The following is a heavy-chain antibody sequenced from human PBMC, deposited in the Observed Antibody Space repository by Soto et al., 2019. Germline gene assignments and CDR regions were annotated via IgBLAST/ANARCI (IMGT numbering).Heavy chain of an antibody. V-gene: IGHV3-23*01. CDR3: AKEMPLGGILGAEPLDY. CDR1: GFTFNNYA. D-gene: IGHD1-26*01. CDR2: VSDSGETS. Sequence: DVQLLESGGGLVQPGGSLRLSCAASGFTFNNYAMTWIRQAPGKGLEWVATVSDSGETSLSADSVKGRLSISRDNFRKTLYLQMNRLRPEDTATYYCAKEMPLGGILGAEPLDYWGQGTLVTVSS. J-gene: IGHJ4*02.